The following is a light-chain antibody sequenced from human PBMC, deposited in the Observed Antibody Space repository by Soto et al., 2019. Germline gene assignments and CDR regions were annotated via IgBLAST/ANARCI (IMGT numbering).Light chain of an antibody. V-gene: IGLV2-14*01. CDR3: SSYTSSSTGV. CDR2: EVN. CDR1: SSDVGGYNY. J-gene: IGLJ1*01. Sequence: QSVLTQPPSVSGSPGQSITIPCTGTSSDVGGYNYVSWYQQHPGKAPKLMIYEVNYRPSGVSNRFSGSKSGNTASLNISGLQAEDEADYYCSSYTSSSTGVFGTGTKVTVL.